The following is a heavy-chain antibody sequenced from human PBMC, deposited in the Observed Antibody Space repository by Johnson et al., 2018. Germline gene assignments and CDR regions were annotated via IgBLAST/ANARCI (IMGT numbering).Heavy chain of an antibody. CDR1: GFTFGDYA. J-gene: IGHJ1*01. D-gene: IGHD6-19*01. V-gene: IGHV3-49*03. Sequence: VQLVESGGGLVQPGRSLRLSCTASGFTFGDYAMSWFRQAPGKGLEWVGFIRSKAYGGTTEYAASVKGRFTISRDDSKSIAYLQMNRLQTEDTAVYYCTRPGYSSGWYLAECFQHWGQGTLVTVSS. CDR3: TRPGYSSGWYLAECFQH. CDR2: IRSKAYGGTT.